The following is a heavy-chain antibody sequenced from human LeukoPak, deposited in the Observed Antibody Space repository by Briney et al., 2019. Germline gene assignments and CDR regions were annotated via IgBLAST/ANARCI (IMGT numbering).Heavy chain of an antibody. J-gene: IGHJ6*02. CDR2: IIPILGIA. CDR1: GGTFSSYA. D-gene: IGHD4-23*01. Sequence: GASVKVSCKASGGTFSSYAISWVRQPPGQGLEWMGRIIPILGIANYAQKFQGRVTITADKSTSTAYMELSSLRSEDTAVYYCARRRHGGNSEGDYYYGMDVWGQGTTVTVSS. V-gene: IGHV1-69*04. CDR3: ARRRHGGNSEGDYYYGMDV.